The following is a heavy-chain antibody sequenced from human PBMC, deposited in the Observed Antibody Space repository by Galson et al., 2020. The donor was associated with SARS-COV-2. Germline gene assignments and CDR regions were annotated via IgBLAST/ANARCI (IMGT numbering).Heavy chain of an antibody. J-gene: IGHJ4*02. Sequence: GGSLRLSCAASGFTFSSHAMHWVRQAPGKGLEWVAQIFFDGSDKYYGDSVKGRFTISRDSSKNTVYLQMNNLRADDTAVYYCARDGQTSSGWAFYYWGQGTLLTVSS. D-gene: IGHD6-19*01. CDR2: IFFDGSDK. CDR1: GFTFSSHA. CDR3: ARDGQTSSGWAFYY. V-gene: IGHV3-33*01.